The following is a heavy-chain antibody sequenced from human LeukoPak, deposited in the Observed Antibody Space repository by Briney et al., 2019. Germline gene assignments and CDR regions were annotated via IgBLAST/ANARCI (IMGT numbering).Heavy chain of an antibody. Sequence: GGSLRLSCVASGFTFSSYAMTWVRQAPGKGLEWVAFIRYDGSNKYYADSVKGRFTISRDNSKNTLYLQMNSLRAEDTAVYYCAKDHGTFYDYVWGSYRSPFFDYWGQGTLVTVSS. CDR2: IRYDGSNK. J-gene: IGHJ4*02. CDR3: AKDHGTFYDYVWGSYRSPFFDY. D-gene: IGHD3-16*02. V-gene: IGHV3-30*02. CDR1: GFTFSSYA.